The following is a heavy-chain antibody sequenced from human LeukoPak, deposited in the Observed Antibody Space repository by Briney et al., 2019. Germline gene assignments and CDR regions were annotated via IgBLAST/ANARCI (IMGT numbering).Heavy chain of an antibody. Sequence: GGSLRLSCAASGVSFSSYAMSWVRQAPGKGLEWVSDISGSGGSTYYADSVKGRFTISRVNSKNTLYLQMNSLRAEDTAVYYCAKYYSYYDILTGPLDYYYYGMDVWGQGTTVTVSS. CDR2: ISGSGGST. CDR1: GVSFSSYA. CDR3: AKYYSYYDILTGPLDYYYYGMDV. V-gene: IGHV3-23*01. D-gene: IGHD3-9*01. J-gene: IGHJ6*02.